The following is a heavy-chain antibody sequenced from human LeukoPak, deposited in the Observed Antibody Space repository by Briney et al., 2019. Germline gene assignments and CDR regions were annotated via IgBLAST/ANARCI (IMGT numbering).Heavy chain of an antibody. CDR1: GVTLSSYA. Sequence: GGSLRLSCAASGVTLSSYAMSCARHAPGGGRVGLLGISRSGSGGKTYYADSVKGQFTISRDSSKNTLFLHMNTLRAEDTAIYYCAKDRTVGASYWYFDLWGRGTLVTVSS. CDR3: AKDRTVGASYWYFDL. J-gene: IGHJ2*01. V-gene: IGHV3-23*01. D-gene: IGHD1-26*01. CDR2: ISRSGSGGKT.